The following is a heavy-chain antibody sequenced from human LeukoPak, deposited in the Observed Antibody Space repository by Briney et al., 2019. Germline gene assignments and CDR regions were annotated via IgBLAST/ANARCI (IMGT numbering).Heavy chain of an antibody. CDR2: IYIGGNT. Sequence: GGSLRLSCAASGFTVSSSYMAWVRRAPERGLEWVSIIYIGGNTFLADSVKGRFTISRDSSKNTLYLQMNSLTAEDRAVYYCARGYCLNGKCPFAFDYWGQGTLVTVSS. CDR3: ARGYCLNGKCPFAFDY. D-gene: IGHD2-15*01. V-gene: IGHV3-66*02. J-gene: IGHJ4*02. CDR1: GFTVSSSY.